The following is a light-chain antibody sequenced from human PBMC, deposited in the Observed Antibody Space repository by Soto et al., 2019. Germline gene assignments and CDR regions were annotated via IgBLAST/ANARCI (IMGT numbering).Light chain of an antibody. CDR1: QSISSW. CDR3: QQYNSYSTWT. V-gene: IGKV1-5*01. CDR2: DAS. Sequence: DIQMTHSPSTLSASVVYRVTITCRXSQSISSWLAWYQQKPGKAPKLLIYDASSLESGVPSRFSGSGSGTEFTLTISSLQPDDFATYYCQQYNSYSTWTFGQGTKVDI. J-gene: IGKJ1*01.